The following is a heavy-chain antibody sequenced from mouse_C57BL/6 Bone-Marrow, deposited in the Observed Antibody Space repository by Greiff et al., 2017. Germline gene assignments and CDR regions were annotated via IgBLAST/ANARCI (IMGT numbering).Heavy chain of an antibody. J-gene: IGHJ1*03. D-gene: IGHD1-1*01. CDR1: GFTFSDFY. CDR2: SRNKANDYTT. CDR3: ARDVHYGSGWYFDV. V-gene: IGHV7-1*01. Sequence: EVNVVESGGGLVQSGRSLRLSCATSGFTFSDFYMEWVRQAPGKGLEWIAASRNKANDYTTEYSASVKGRFIVSRDTSQSILYLQMNALRAEDTAIYYCARDVHYGSGWYFDVWGTGTTVTVSS.